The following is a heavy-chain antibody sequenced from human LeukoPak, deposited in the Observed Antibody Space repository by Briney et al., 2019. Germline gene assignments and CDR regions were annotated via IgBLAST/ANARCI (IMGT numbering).Heavy chain of an antibody. CDR1: AGSISSGSYY. V-gene: IGHV4-39*02. CDR3: ATIAPGTHAFDI. J-gene: IGHJ3*02. Sequence: PSGTLSLTCTVSAGSISSGSYYWGWIRQPPGKGLEWILSMYYSGNAYYNPSLKSRVTISVDTSKNHFSLKLSSVTAADTAVYYCATIAPGTHAFDIWGQGTMVTVSS. CDR2: MYYSGNA. D-gene: IGHD2-21*01.